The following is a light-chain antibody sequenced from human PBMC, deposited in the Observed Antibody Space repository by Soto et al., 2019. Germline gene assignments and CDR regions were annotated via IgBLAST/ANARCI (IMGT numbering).Light chain of an antibody. CDR3: SSYASTSTPVL. J-gene: IGLJ7*01. CDR1: SSDY. Sequence: QSALTQPASVSGSPGQSITISCTGTSSDYVSWYQQHPGKAPKLMIYEVTIRPSGVSNRFSGSKSGNTASLTISGLQAEDEADYYCSSYASTSTPVLFGGGTQLTVL. V-gene: IGLV2-14*01. CDR2: EVT.